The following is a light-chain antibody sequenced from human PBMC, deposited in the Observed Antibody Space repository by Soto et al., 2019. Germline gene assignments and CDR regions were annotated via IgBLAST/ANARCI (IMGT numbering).Light chain of an antibody. J-gene: IGKJ1*01. CDR3: QQRSIWPWT. Sequence: EIMLTQSPGTLSLSPWERATLSCRASQSVNNYLAWYQQKPGQAPRLLIYDTSDRATGIPARFSGSGSGTDFTLTISSLEPEDFAVFYCQQRSIWPWTFGQGTKVDIK. CDR1: QSVNNY. CDR2: DTS. V-gene: IGKV3-11*01.